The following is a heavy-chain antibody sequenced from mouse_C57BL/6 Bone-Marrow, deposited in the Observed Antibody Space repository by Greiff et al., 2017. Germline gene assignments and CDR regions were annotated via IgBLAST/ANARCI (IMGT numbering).Heavy chain of an antibody. Sequence: EVNLVESGGGLVKPGGSLKLSCAASGFTFSSYAMSWVRQTPEKRLEWVATISDGGSYTYYPDNVKGRFTISRDNAKNNLYLQMSHLKSEDTAMYYCARVGATPYYYAMDYWGQGTSVTVSS. V-gene: IGHV5-4*03. CDR2: ISDGGSYT. CDR3: ARVGATPYYYAMDY. D-gene: IGHD1-1*01. CDR1: GFTFSSYA. J-gene: IGHJ4*01.